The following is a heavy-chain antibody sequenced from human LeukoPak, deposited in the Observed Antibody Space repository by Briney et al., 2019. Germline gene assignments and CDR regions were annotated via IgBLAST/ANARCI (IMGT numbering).Heavy chain of an antibody. J-gene: IGHJ5*02. CDR1: GYTFTSYA. D-gene: IGHD2-2*02. V-gene: IGHV7-4-1*02. Sequence: ASVKVSCKASGYTFTSYAMNWVRQAPGQGLEWMGWINTNTGNPTYAQGFTGRFVFSLDTSVSTAYLQISSLKAEDTAVYYCARDSEDIVVVPAAIASFDPWGQGTLVTVSS. CDR3: ARDSEDIVVVPAAIASFDP. CDR2: INTNTGNP.